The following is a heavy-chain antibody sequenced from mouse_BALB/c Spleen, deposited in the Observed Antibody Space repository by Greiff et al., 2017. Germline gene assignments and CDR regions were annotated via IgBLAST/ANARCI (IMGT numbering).Heavy chain of an antibody. CDR1: GFTFSSFG. D-gene: IGHD2-4*01. CDR2: ISSGSSTI. J-gene: IGHJ2*01. CDR3: ARYDYDYFDY. V-gene: IGHV5-17*02. Sequence: EVMLVESGGGLVQPGGSRKLSCAASGFTFSSFGMHWVRQAPEKGLEWVAYISSGSSTIYYADTVKGRFTISRDNPKNTLFLQMTSLRSEDTAMYYCARYDYDYFDYWGQGTTLTVSS.